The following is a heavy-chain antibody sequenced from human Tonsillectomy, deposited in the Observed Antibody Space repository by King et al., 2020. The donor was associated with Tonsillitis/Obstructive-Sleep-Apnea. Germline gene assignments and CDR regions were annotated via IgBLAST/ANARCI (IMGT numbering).Heavy chain of an antibody. CDR2: ISPSSGGT. Sequence: QLVQSGAEVKKPGASVKVSCKASGYTFTGYYLPWVRQAPGQGLEWMGRISPSSGGTNYSQQFQGMVTMTREKLIITANTELSRMRSDDTAVYYCVRRRVTIFGVVDDGFDIWGQGTMVTVSS. V-gene: IGHV1-2*06. D-gene: IGHD3-3*01. CDR3: VRRRVTIFGVVDDGFDI. CDR1: GYTFTGYY. J-gene: IGHJ3*02.